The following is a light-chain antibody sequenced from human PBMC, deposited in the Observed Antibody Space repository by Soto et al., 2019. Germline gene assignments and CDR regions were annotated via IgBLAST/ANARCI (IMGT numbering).Light chain of an antibody. CDR2: VEVSGIY. CDR3: ETWDNDNVV. CDR1: SGYSGYI. J-gene: IGLJ2*01. Sequence: QLVLTQSSAASASLGSSVKLTCTLSSGYSGYIIAWHLQQPGQAPRYLMRVEVSGIYNKGSGVPDRFSGSSSGADRHLVISNLQSEDEADYFCETWDNDNVVFGGGTKLTVL. V-gene: IGLV4-60*03.